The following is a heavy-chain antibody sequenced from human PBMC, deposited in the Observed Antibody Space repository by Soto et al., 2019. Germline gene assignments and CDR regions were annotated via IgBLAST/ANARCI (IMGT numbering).Heavy chain of an antibody. J-gene: IGHJ3*02. CDR2: IYYSGST. Sequence: NPSETLSLTCTVSGGSVSSGSYYWSWIRQPPGKGLEWIGYIYYSGSTNYNPSLKSRVTMSVDTSKNQFSLKLSSVTAADTAVYYCAIGQRVLVSHDFVISGQGTMPTV. V-gene: IGHV4-61*01. CDR3: AIGQRVLVSHDFVI. CDR1: GGSVSSGSYY. D-gene: IGHD3-22*01.